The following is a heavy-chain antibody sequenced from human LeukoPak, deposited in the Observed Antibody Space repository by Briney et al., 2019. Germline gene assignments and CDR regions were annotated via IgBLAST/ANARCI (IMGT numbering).Heavy chain of an antibody. CDR2: LSGSGANT. CDR3: AKGVGCSGGTCYSGHGMDV. CDR1: GFTFSSYA. J-gene: IGHJ6*02. Sequence: PGGSLTLSCPASGFTFSSYAMSWVRQAPGKGLEWVSALSGSGANTYYADSVKGRFTISRDNSKNTLYLQVNSLRAEDTAVYYCAKGVGCSGGTCYSGHGMDVWGQGTTVTVSS. V-gene: IGHV3-23*01. D-gene: IGHD2-15*01.